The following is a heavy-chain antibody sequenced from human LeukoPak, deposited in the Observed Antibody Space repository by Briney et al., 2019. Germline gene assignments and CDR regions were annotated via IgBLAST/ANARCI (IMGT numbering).Heavy chain of an antibody. D-gene: IGHD4-23*01. CDR2: IIPIFGTA. Sequence: ASVKVSCKASGGTFSSYAISWVRQAPGQGLEWMGGIIPIFGTANYAQKFQGRVTITTDESTSTAYMELNSLRAEDTAVYYCARGMIGNPVYFDYWGQGTLVTVSS. CDR1: GGTFSSYA. V-gene: IGHV1-69*05. CDR3: ARGMIGNPVYFDY. J-gene: IGHJ4*02.